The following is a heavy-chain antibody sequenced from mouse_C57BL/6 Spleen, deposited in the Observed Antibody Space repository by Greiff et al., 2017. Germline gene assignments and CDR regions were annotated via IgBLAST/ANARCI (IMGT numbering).Heavy chain of an antibody. J-gene: IGHJ4*01. CDR2: IHPNSGST. V-gene: IGHV1-64*01. Sequence: QVQLQQPGAELVKPGASVKLSCKASGYTFTSSWMHWVKQRPGQGLEWIGMIHPNSGSTNYNEKFKSKDTLTVDKSSSTAYMQLSSLTSEDSAVYYCARETTGFYAMDYWGQGTSVTVSS. CDR1: GYTFTSSW. D-gene: IGHD1-1*01. CDR3: ARETTGFYAMDY.